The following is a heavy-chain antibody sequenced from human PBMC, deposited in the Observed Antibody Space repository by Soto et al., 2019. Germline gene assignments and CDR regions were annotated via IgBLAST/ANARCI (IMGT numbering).Heavy chain of an antibody. V-gene: IGHV4-30-4*02. CDR1: GRSISSGDYY. CDR2: IYYSGST. CDR3: ASPSLFPANYYYGMDV. Sequence: SDTRSLTCPLSGRSISSGDYYWSWIRYPPGKGLEWIGYIYYSGSTYYNPSLKSRVTISVDTSKNQFSLKLSSVTAADTAVYYCASPSLFPANYYYGMDVWGQGTTVT. J-gene: IGHJ6*02. D-gene: IGHD2-2*01.